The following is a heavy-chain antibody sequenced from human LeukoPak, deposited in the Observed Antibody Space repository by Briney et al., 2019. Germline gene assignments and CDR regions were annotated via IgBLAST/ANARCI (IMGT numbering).Heavy chain of an antibody. V-gene: IGHV4-34*12. CDR2: IIHSGSA. D-gene: IGHD5-24*01. J-gene: IGHJ4*02. Sequence: PSETLSLTCAVYGVSFSGYYWSWIRQPPGKGLEWIGEIIHSGSAKYNPSLKSRVTISVDTSKNQFSLKLSSVTAADTAVYYCARTPSEMVADYWGQGTLVTVSS. CDR1: GVSFSGYY. CDR3: ARTPSEMVADY.